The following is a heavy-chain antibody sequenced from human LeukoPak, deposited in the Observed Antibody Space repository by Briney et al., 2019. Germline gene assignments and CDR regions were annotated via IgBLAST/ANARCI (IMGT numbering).Heavy chain of an antibody. CDR2: ISSSGSTI. D-gene: IGHD3-10*01. CDR1: GFTFSDYN. V-gene: IGHV3-11*01. CDR3: ARDFLVTMVRGVRWEPDAFDI. Sequence: PGGSLRLSCAASGFTFSDYNMSWIRQAPGKGLERVSYISSSGSTIYYADSVKGRFTISRDNAKNSLYLQMNSLRAEDTAVYYCARDFLVTMVRGVRWEPDAFDIWGQGTMVTVSS. J-gene: IGHJ3*02.